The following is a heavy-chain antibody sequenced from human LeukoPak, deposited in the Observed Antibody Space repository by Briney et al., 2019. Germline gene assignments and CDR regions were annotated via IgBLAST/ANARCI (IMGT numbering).Heavy chain of an antibody. J-gene: IGHJ4*02. CDR3: ARGVDGNSIY. D-gene: IGHD4-23*01. V-gene: IGHV1-2*02. Sequence: EASVKVSCKASGYTFTGYYMHWVRQAPGQGLEWLGWINPNSGGTNYAQKFQGRVTMTRDTSISTAYMELSSLRSDDTAVYYCARGVDGNSIYWGQGTLVTVSS. CDR2: INPNSGGT. CDR1: GYTFTGYY.